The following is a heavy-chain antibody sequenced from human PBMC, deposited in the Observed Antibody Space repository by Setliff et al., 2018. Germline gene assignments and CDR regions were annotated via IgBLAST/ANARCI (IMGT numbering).Heavy chain of an antibody. J-gene: IGHJ3*02. V-gene: IGHV3-7*01. Sequence: GGSLSLSCADSGFTFSSYWMSWVRQAPGKGLEWVANIKQDGSEKYYVDSVKGRFTTSRDNAKNSLYLQMNSLRVEDTAVYYCARDTYTIFGVVPSEAHAFDIWGQGTMVTVSS. CDR1: GFTFSSYW. CDR2: IKQDGSEK. D-gene: IGHD3-3*01. CDR3: ARDTYTIFGVVPSEAHAFDI.